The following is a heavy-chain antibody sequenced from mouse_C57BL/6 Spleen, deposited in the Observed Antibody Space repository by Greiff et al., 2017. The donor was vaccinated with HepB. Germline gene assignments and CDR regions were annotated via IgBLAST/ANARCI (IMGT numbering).Heavy chain of an antibody. CDR3: ARGGNCRYYFDY. CDR1: GYSITSDY. J-gene: IGHJ2*01. V-gene: IGHV3-8*01. CDR2: ISYCGSS. D-gene: IGHD2-1*01. Sequence: EVKLVESGPGLAKPSQTLSLSCSATGYSITSDYWHWIRKIPGNKLEYMGYISYCGSSYYNPSHKSRISITRDTTKNQYYLQLNSRTTEDTATDYCARGGNCRYYFDYWGQGTTLTVSS.